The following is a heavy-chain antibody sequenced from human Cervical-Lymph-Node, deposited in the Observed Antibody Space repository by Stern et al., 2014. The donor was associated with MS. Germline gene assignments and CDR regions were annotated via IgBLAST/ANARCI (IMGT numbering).Heavy chain of an antibody. CDR1: GGSIASYY. CDR2: TYDRGST. CDR3: ARHRSYPHLIDY. Sequence: QLQLQESAPGLVKPSETLSLTCTVSGGSIASYYWSWIRQPPGKGLEWIGNTYDRGSTNYNPSLKSRVTISLDTSKNQFSLHLSSVTAADTAVFFCARHRSYPHLIDYWGQGTLVTVSS. J-gene: IGHJ4*02. V-gene: IGHV4-59*01.